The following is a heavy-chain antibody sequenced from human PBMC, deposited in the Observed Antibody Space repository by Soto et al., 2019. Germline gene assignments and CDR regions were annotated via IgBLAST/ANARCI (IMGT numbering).Heavy chain of an antibody. V-gene: IGHV1-8*01. J-gene: IGHJ5*02. D-gene: IGHD2-15*01. CDR2: MNPNSGNT. Sequence: GASVKVSCKASGYTFTSYDINWLRQATGKGLEWMGWMNPNSGNTGYAQRFQGRVTMTRNTSISTAYMELSSLRSEDTSVYYCARGDIVVLVAAPGDSPRTKWFYPCGRGTLV. CDR3: ARGDIVVLVAAPGDSPRTKWFYP. CDR1: GYTFTSYD.